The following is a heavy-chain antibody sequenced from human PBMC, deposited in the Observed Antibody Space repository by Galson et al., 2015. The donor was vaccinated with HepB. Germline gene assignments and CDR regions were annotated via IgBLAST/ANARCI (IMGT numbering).Heavy chain of an antibody. CDR1: GYTFTSYA. D-gene: IGHD3-22*01. CDR3: ARSNVGHYYDSSGSAGDFDY. CDR2: INTNTGNP. J-gene: IGHJ4*02. Sequence: SVKVSCKASGYTFTSYAMDWVRQAPGQGLEWMGWINTNTGNPTYAQGFTGRFVFSLDTSVSTAYLQISSLKAEDTAVYYCARSNVGHYYDSSGSAGDFDYWGQGTLVTVSS. V-gene: IGHV7-4-1*02.